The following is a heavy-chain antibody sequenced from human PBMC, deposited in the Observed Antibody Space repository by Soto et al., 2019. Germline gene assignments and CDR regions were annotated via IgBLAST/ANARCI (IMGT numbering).Heavy chain of an antibody. Sequence: SETLSLTCAVSGYSISSGYYWGWIRQPPGKGLEWIGSIYHSGSTYYNPSLKSRVTISVDTSKNQFSLKLSSVTAADTAVYYCARTVGYSGSYGEDYWGQGTLVTSP. J-gene: IGHJ4*02. CDR3: ARTVGYSGSYGEDY. CDR2: IYHSGST. V-gene: IGHV4-38-2*01. CDR1: GYSISSGYY. D-gene: IGHD1-26*01.